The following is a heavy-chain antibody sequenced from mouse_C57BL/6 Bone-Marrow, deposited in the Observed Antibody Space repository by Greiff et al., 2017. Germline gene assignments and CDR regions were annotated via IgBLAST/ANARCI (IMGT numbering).Heavy chain of an antibody. CDR1: GYTFTDYE. D-gene: IGHD2-2*01. Sequence: QVQLQQSGAELVRPGASVTLSCKASGYTFTDYEMHWVKQTPVHGLEWIGAIDPETGGTAYNQKFKGKAILIADKSSSTAYMELRSLPSEDSAVYYGTKIYYGYERAWFAYWGQGTLVTVSA. J-gene: IGHJ3*01. CDR3: TKIYYGYERAWFAY. V-gene: IGHV1-15*01. CDR2: IDPETGGT.